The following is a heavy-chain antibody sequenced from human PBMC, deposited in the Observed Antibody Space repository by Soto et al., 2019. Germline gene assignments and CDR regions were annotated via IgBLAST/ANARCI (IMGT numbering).Heavy chain of an antibody. CDR3: ARDPLGESSSSKYYYYYYMDV. V-gene: IGHV3-33*01. CDR2: IWYDGSNK. D-gene: IGHD6-6*01. CDR1: GFTFSSYG. Sequence: GGSLRLSCAASGFTFSSYGMHWVRQAPGKGLEWVAVIWYDGSNKYYADSVKGRFTISRDNSKNTLYLQMNSLRAEDTAVYYYARDPLGESSSSKYYYYYYMDVWGKGTTVTVSS. J-gene: IGHJ6*03.